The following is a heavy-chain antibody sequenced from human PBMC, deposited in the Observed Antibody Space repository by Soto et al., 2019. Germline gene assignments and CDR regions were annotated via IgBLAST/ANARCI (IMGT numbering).Heavy chain of an antibody. CDR2: IYHSGSS. D-gene: IGHD4-17*01. Sequence: KTSETLSLTCTVSGASISSGGYYCSWIRQHPGKGLEWIGYIYHSGSSYYNPSLKSRVSISVDTSQSQFYLQLTSVTAADTAVYYCARDQEVNYADVGGSEDYYGLDVWGRGTTVTVSS. CDR1: GASISSGGYY. J-gene: IGHJ6*02. CDR3: ARDQEVNYADVGGSEDYYGLDV. V-gene: IGHV4-31*03.